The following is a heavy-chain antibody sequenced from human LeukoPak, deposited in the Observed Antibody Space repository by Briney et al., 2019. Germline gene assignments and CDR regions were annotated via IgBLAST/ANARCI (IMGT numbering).Heavy chain of an antibody. J-gene: IGHJ4*02. CDR2: VSGSGGTI. D-gene: IGHD5-24*01. Sequence: GGSLRLSCAASGFTFSNYAMSWVRQAQGKGLQWVSGVSGSGGTIYYADSVKGRFTISRDNSKNTLYLQMNSLRAEDTAVYYCAKVQEMATILPPFHYWGQGTLVTVSS. CDR1: GFTFSNYA. CDR3: AKVQEMATILPPFHY. V-gene: IGHV3-23*01.